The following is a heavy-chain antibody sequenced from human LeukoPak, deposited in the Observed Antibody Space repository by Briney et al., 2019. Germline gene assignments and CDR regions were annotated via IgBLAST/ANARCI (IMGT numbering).Heavy chain of an antibody. CDR2: IYYSGST. J-gene: IGHJ6*03. Sequence: SEPLSLTCTVSGGSISSSSYYWGWIRQPPGKGLEWIGSIYYSGSTYYNPSLKSRVTISVDTSKNQFSLKLSSVTAADTAVYYCARSKASAYYYYMDVWGKGTTVTVSS. CDR1: GGSISSSSYY. D-gene: IGHD2-15*01. CDR3: ARSKASAYYYYMDV. V-gene: IGHV4-39*01.